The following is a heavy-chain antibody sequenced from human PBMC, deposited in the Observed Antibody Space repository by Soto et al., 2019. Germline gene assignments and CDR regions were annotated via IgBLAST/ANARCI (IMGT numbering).Heavy chain of an antibody. CDR2: ISGSGGST. V-gene: IGHV3-23*01. J-gene: IGHJ3*02. CDR1: GLSISRCA. D-gene: IGHD1-26*01. CDR3: AKDALIGDSGSYWDHDAFDI. Sequence: GGSRTLSCAASGLSISRCAMNWDRQAPGKGLEWVSAISGSGGSTYYADSVKGRFTISRDNSKNTLYLQMNSLRAEDTAVYYCAKDALIGDSGSYWDHDAFDIWGQGTMVTVS.